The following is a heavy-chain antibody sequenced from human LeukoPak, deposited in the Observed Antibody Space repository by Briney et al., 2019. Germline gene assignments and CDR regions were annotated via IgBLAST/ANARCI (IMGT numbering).Heavy chain of an antibody. D-gene: IGHD2-2*01. J-gene: IGHJ6*02. CDR3: ARAFGCSGTSCHARWGYYYYAMDV. V-gene: IGHV3-30-3*01. Sequence: GGSLRLSCAASASTFSNDAIHWVRQAPGKGLEWVAVVSYDDTNIYYADSVKGRFTISRDNSKNTVYLQMSSLRAEDTAMYYCARAFGCSGTSCHARWGYYYYAMDVWGQGTTVTVSS. CDR1: ASTFSNDA. CDR2: VSYDDTNI.